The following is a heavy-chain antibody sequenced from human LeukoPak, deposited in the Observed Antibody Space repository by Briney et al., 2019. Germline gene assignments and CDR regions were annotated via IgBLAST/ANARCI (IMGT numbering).Heavy chain of an antibody. CDR1: GYTFTGYY. J-gene: IGHJ4*02. Sequence: ASVKVPCKASGYTFTGYYMHWVRQAPGQGLEWMGILSPSGGSTSYAQKFQGRVTMTRDTSTSTVYMELSSLRSDDTAVYYCAREQLVGTYYVDSWGQGTLVTVSS. CDR3: AREQLVGTYYVDS. D-gene: IGHD6-6*01. CDR2: LSPSGGST. V-gene: IGHV1-46*01.